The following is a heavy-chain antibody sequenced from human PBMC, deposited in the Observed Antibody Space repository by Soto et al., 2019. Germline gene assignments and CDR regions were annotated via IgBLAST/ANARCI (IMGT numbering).Heavy chain of an antibody. V-gene: IGHV1-18*01. CDR1: GYTFTSYG. J-gene: IGHJ4*02. D-gene: IGHD2-15*01. CDR3: AVRYCSGGSCHHFDY. CDR2: ISAYNGNT. Sequence: GASVKVSCKASGYTFTSYGISWVRQAPGQGLEWMGWISAYNGNTNYAQKLQGRVTMTTDTSTSTAYMELRSLRSDDTAVYYCAVRYCSGGSCHHFDYWGQGTLVTVSS.